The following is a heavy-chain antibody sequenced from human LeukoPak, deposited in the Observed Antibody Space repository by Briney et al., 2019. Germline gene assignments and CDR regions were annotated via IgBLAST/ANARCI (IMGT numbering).Heavy chain of an antibody. Sequence: GASVKVSCKASGYTFTGYYMHWVRQAPRQGLEWMGWINPNSGGTNYAQKFQSRVTTTRDTSISTAYMELSRLRSDDTAVYYCARDCEYYDFWSGHPNNWFDPWGQGTLVTVSS. V-gene: IGHV1-2*02. CDR1: GYTFTGYY. CDR3: ARDCEYYDFWSGHPNNWFDP. D-gene: IGHD3-3*01. J-gene: IGHJ5*02. CDR2: INPNSGGT.